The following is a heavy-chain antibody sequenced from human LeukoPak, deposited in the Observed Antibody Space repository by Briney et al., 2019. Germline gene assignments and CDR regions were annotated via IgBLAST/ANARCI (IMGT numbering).Heavy chain of an antibody. V-gene: IGHV6-1*01. D-gene: IGHD1-7*01. CDR1: GDSVFSNNAA. CDR2: TYYRSKWSN. CDR3: ARDYWNSVRYYFDS. J-gene: IGHJ4*02. Sequence: SQTLSLPRAIFGDSVFSNNAAWNWIRQSPSRGLEWLGRTYYRSKWSNDYAVSVRSRITINPDTSKNQFSLQLSSVTPEDTAVYYCARDYWNSVRYYFDSWRQGLLVTVSS.